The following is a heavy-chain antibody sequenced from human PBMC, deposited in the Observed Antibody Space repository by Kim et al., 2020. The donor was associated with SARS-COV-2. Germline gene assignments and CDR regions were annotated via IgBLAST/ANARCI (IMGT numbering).Heavy chain of an antibody. D-gene: IGHD6-19*01. Sequence: DYSVSVKSRITISQDTSNNQYALQLNSVTPEDTAVYYCARSIAVAGLFDYWGQGTLVTVSS. CDR3: ARSIAVAGLFDY. V-gene: IGHV6-1*01. J-gene: IGHJ4*02.